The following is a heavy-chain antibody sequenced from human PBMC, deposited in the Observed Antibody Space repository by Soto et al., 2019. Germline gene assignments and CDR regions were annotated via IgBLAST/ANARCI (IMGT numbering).Heavy chain of an antibody. CDR1: GYTFTSYD. V-gene: IGHV1-8*01. CDR3: ATSVEWLASFDY. Sequence: QVQLVQSGAEVKKPGASVKVSCKASGYTFTSYDINWVRQATGQGLEWMGWMNPNSGNTGYAQKFQGRVTMTRNTAIRTGYMELSSLGAEDTAVYYCATSVEWLASFDYWGQGTLVTVSS. CDR2: MNPNSGNT. J-gene: IGHJ4*02. D-gene: IGHD6-19*01.